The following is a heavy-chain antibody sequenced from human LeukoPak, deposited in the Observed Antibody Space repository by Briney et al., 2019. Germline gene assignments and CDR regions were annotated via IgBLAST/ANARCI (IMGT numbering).Heavy chain of an antibody. D-gene: IGHD3-10*01. Sequence: ASVKVSCKASGYTFPSYFMHWVRQAPGQGLEWMGIINPSGGSTSYAQKFQGRVTMTRDTSTSTVYMELSSLRSEDPAVYYCARAGELWFGDYWGQGTLVTVSS. CDR2: INPSGGST. CDR3: ARAGELWFGDY. J-gene: IGHJ4*02. V-gene: IGHV1-46*01. CDR1: GYTFPSYF.